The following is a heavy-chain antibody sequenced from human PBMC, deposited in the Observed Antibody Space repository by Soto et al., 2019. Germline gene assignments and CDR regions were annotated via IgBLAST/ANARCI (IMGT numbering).Heavy chain of an antibody. CDR3: ARDGIAAADYYYYGMDV. CDR1: GGSISSSSYY. V-gene: IGHV4-39*02. CDR2: IYYSGST. J-gene: IGHJ6*02. Sequence: SDTLSLTFTVSGGSISSSSYYWGWIRQPPGKGLEWIGSIYYSGSTYYNPSLKSRVTISVDTSKNQFSLKLSSVTAADTAVYYCARDGIAAADYYYYGMDVWGQGTTVT. D-gene: IGHD6-13*01.